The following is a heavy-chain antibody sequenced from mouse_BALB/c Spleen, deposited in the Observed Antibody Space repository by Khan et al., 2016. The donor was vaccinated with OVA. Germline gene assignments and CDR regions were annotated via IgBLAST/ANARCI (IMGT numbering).Heavy chain of an antibody. CDR2: INPSTGYT. CDR3: ARRGRRWDFDY. V-gene: IGHV1-7*01. J-gene: IGHJ2*01. Sequence: QVQLKQSGAELAKPGASVKMSCKASGYTFINYWILWVKQRPGHGLEWIGYINPSTGYTEYNQNFKDKATLTADKSSSTAYMQLSSLTSEDSAVYYGARRGRRWDFDYWGQGTTLTVSS. CDR1: GYTFINYW. D-gene: IGHD1-1*01.